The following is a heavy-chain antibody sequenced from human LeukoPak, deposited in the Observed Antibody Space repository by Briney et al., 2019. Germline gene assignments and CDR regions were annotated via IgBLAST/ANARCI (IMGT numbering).Heavy chain of an antibody. D-gene: IGHD1-26*01. J-gene: IGHJ4*02. CDR2: INQDGSEE. V-gene: IGHV3-7*01. Sequence: EGSLRLSCAASGFSFSSYWMSWVRQAPGKGPEWLANINQDGSEENYVDSAKGRFTISRDGAKNSLYLQMNSLRAEDTAVYYCAIAAGWELGYWGQGTLVTVSS. CDR1: GFSFSSYW. CDR3: AIAAGWELGY.